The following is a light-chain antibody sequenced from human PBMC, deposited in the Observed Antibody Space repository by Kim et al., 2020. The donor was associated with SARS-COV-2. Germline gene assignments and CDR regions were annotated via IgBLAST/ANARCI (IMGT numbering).Light chain of an antibody. Sequence: APGKTASLNCAGDNIESKSVYWYQQKPGQDPVLVISYDSDRPSGIPERLSGSNSDNTATLTISGVEAGDEADYYCQVWDSSSVHRVFGGGTQLTVL. CDR2: YDS. V-gene: IGLV3-21*04. J-gene: IGLJ2*01. CDR3: QVWDSSSVHRV. CDR1: NIESKS.